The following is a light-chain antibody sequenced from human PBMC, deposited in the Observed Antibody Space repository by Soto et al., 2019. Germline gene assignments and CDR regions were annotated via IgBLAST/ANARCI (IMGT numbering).Light chain of an antibody. Sequence: EMVMTQSPATLSVSPGERVILSCRASRSVGTTLAWYQQKPGQAPRLLIYGASTRATGIPARFSGSGSGTDFTLTISRLQSEDFAVYYCQQYNNWPDMYTFGQGTKLEIK. CDR1: RSVGTT. CDR3: QQYNNWPDMYT. V-gene: IGKV3-15*01. J-gene: IGKJ2*01. CDR2: GAS.